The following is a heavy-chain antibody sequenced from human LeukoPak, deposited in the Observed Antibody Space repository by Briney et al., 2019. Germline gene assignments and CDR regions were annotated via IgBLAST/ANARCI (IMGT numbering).Heavy chain of an antibody. J-gene: IGHJ4*02. CDR2: ISGSGGST. Sequence: GGSLRLSCAASGFTFSAYAMSWVRQAPGKGLEWVSVISGSGGSTYYADSVKGRFTISRDNSKNTVYLQMNSPRAEDTAVYYCAKPSIPWGSGTVKIYYFDYWGQGTLVTVSS. D-gene: IGHD3-10*01. CDR1: GFTFSAYA. CDR3: AKPSIPWGSGTVKIYYFDY. V-gene: IGHV3-23*01.